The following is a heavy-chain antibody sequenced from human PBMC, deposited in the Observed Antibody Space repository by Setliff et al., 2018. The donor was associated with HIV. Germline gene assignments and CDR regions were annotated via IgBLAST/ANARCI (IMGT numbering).Heavy chain of an antibody. Sequence: TLSLTCKVSGDSVNSYNYYWSWIRQHPGKGLEWIGYIYYSGSSYYNPSVRSRVIVSLDTSENHFSLKLSSVTAADTAVYYCVRPGLGYSYGGKIDPWGQGTLVTVSS. CDR1: GDSVNSYNYY. D-gene: IGHD5-18*01. V-gene: IGHV4-31*03. CDR2: IYYSGSS. CDR3: VRPGLGYSYGGKIDP. J-gene: IGHJ5*02.